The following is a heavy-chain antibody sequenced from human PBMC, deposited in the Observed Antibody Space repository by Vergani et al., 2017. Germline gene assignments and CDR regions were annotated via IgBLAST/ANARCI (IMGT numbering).Heavy chain of an antibody. J-gene: IGHJ4*02. V-gene: IGHV1-46*01. CDR1: GYTFTSYY. Sequence: QVQLVQSGAEVKKPGASVKVSCKASGYTFTSYYMHWVRQAPGQGLEWMGIINPSGGSTSYAQKFQGRVTMTRDTSTSTVYMELSSLRSEDTAVYYCARAMTVAVGLSGSDYWGQGTLVTVSS. CDR3: ARAMTVAVGLSGSDY. CDR2: INPSGGST. D-gene: IGHD6-19*01.